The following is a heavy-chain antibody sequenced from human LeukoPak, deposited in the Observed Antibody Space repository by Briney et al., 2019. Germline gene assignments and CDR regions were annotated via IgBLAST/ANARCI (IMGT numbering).Heavy chain of an antibody. D-gene: IGHD6-13*01. CDR3: AKRTSGSSWYSSDY. CDR1: GFTFSSYA. J-gene: IGHJ4*02. CDR2: MSGDATSK. V-gene: IGHV3-23*01. Sequence: GGALRLSCAASGFTFSSYAMNWVRQAPGKGREWVSTMSGDATSKYYADSVKGRFTISRDNSKNTLYLQMNSLRAEDTAVYYCAKRTSGSSWYSSDYWGQGTLVTVSS.